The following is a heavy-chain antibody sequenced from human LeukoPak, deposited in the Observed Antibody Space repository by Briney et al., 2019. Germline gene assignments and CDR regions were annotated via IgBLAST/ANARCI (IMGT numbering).Heavy chain of an antibody. CDR2: IYYSGST. J-gene: IGHJ4*02. CDR1: GGSITSSSYY. D-gene: IGHD3-16*02. Sequence: SETLSLTCTVSGGSITSSSYYWGWIRQPPGKGLEWIGSIYYSGSTYYNPSLKSRLIISVDTSKNQFSLKLSSVTAADTAVYYCAWAKYYDYVWGSYPLDYWGQGTLVTVSS. V-gene: IGHV4-39*01. CDR3: AWAKYYDYVWGSYPLDY.